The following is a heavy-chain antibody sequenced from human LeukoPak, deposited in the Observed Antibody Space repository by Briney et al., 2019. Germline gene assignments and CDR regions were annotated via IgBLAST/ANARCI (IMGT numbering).Heavy chain of an antibody. J-gene: IGHJ3*01. CDR1: GYTFTNYD. CDR2: ISGYTGDT. Sequence: ASVKVSCKTSGYTFTNYDIYWVRQAPGQGLECMGWISGYTGDTKYAQILQGRFTVTTDTSTSTAYMELRSLTYDDTAVYYCARAGYCGDGGCRGGSAFDVWGQGTMVTVSS. D-gene: IGHD2-15*01. CDR3: ARAGYCGDGGCRGGSAFDV. V-gene: IGHV1-18*01.